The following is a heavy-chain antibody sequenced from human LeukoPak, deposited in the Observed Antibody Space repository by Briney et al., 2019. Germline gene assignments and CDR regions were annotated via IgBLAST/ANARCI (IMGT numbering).Heavy chain of an antibody. V-gene: IGHV3-7*01. CDR3: ARDGKSALERYYYYMDV. CDR1: GFTFSSYW. J-gene: IGHJ6*03. D-gene: IGHD4-23*01. Sequence: GSLRLSCAASGFTFSSYWMSWVRQAPGKGLEWVANIKQDGSEKYYVDSVKGRFTISRDNAKNSLYLQMNSLRAEDTAVYYCARDGKSALERYYYYMDVWGKGTTVTVSS. CDR2: IKQDGSEK.